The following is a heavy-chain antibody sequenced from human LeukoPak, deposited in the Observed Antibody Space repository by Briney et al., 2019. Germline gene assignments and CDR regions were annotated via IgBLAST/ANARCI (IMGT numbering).Heavy chain of an antibody. Sequence: GGSLSLSCAASGFTFSNAWMSWVRQAPGKGLEWVGRIKSKTDGGTTDYAAPVKGRFTISRDDSKNTLYLQMNSLKTEDTAVYYCTTGRCSGGSCYHFDYWGQGTLVTVSS. CDR2: IKSKTDGGTT. J-gene: IGHJ4*02. V-gene: IGHV3-15*01. D-gene: IGHD2-15*01. CDR1: GFTFSNAW. CDR3: TTGRCSGGSCYHFDY.